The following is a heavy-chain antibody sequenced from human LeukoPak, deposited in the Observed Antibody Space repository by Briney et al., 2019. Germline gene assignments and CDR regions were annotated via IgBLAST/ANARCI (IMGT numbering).Heavy chain of an antibody. V-gene: IGHV3-13*01. D-gene: IGHD3-22*01. J-gene: IGHJ5*02. CDR2: IGTAGDT. CDR1: GFTFSSYD. CDR3: ARGYYDSSGYSIPYWFDP. Sequence: GGSLRLSCAASGFTFSSYDMHWVRQATGKGLEWVSAIGTAGDTYYPGSVKGRFTISRENAKNSLYLQMNSLRAGDTAVYYCARGYYDSSGYSIPYWFDPWGLGTLVTVSS.